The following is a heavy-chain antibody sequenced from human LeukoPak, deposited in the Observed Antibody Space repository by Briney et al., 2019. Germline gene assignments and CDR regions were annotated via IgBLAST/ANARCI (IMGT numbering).Heavy chain of an antibody. V-gene: IGHV3-23*01. J-gene: IGHJ4*02. CDR1: GFTFSSYA. CDR3: AKARRDGYNLFDY. Sequence: PGGSLRLSCAAPGFTFSSYAMSWVRQAPGKGLEWVSVISSSGGNTYYTDSVKGRFTVSRDISKNTLYLQMDSLRAEDTALYYCAKARRDGYNLFDYWGQGTLVTVSS. D-gene: IGHD5-24*01. CDR2: ISSSGGNT.